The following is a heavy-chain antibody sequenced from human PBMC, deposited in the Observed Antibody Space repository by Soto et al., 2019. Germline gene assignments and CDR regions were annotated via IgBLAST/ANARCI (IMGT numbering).Heavy chain of an antibody. CDR2: TSAYNGNT. J-gene: IGHJ6*02. CDR1: GYTFTSYG. D-gene: IGHD3-3*01. CDR3: AREGYYDFWSGYSGDYYYGMDV. V-gene: IGHV1-18*04. Sequence: EASVEVSCKASGYTFTSYGISWVRQAPGQGLEWMGWTSAYNGNTNYAQKLQGRVTMTTDTSTSTAYMELRSLRSDDTAVYYCAREGYYDFWSGYSGDYYYGMDVWGQGTTVTVSS.